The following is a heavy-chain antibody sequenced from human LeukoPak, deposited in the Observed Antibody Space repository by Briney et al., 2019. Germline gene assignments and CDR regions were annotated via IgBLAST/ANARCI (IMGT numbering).Heavy chain of an antibody. CDR3: ARIIPSSDI. CDR1: GGSFSGYY. J-gene: IGHJ3*02. D-gene: IGHD3-3*01. CDR2: INHSGST. Sequence: SETLSLTRAVYGGSFSGYYWSWIRQPPGKGLEWIGEINHSGSTNYNPSLKSRVTISVDTSKNQFSLKLSSVTAADTAVYYCARIIPSSDIWGQGTMVTVSS. V-gene: IGHV4-34*01.